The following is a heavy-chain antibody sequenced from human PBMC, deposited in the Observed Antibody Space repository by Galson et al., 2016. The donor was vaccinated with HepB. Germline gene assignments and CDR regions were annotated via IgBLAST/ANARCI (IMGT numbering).Heavy chain of an antibody. D-gene: IGHD3/OR15-3a*01. V-gene: IGHV3-30-3*01. J-gene: IGHJ4*02. CDR3: ARDGWTDPTAVRYYFDY. CDR2: ITFDGGEE. CDR1: GFTFSSRA. Sequence: SLRLSCAASGFTFSSRAMHWVRQAPGKGLEWVAVITFDGGEEKYADAVRGRLTISRDNSKNTLYLQMNSLRPEDTAVYYCARDGWTDPTAVRYYFDYWGQGTLVTVSS.